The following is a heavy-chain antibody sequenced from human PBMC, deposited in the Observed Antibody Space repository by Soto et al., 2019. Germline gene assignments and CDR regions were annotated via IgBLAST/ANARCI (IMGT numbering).Heavy chain of an antibody. CDR1: GDSISSSY. J-gene: IGHJ5*02. V-gene: IGHV4-59*01. Sequence: QVQLQESGPGLVEPSETLSLTCSVSGDSISSSYWSWIRQPPGKGLEWIGYIYYSGSTNYNPSLKSRVTISLDTSKNQFSLKVSSVTAADTAVYYCARGYDWFDPWGQGTRVTVSS. CDR3: ARGYDWFDP. D-gene: IGHD5-12*01. CDR2: IYYSGST.